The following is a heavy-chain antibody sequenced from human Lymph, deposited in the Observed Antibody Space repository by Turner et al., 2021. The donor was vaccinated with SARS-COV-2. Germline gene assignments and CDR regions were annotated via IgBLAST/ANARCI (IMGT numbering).Heavy chain of an antibody. D-gene: IGHD2-8*02. CDR1: GFTFSSYA. V-gene: IGHV3-30-3*01. Sequence: QVQLVEFGGGVVQPGRALGLSCAASGFTFSSYAMHWVRQAPGKGLDWVAVISYDGSNKYYADSVKGRFTISRDNSKNTLYLQMNSLRAEDTAVYYCARDTGGQVDVWGQGTTVTVSS. CDR3: ARDTGGQVDV. J-gene: IGHJ6*02. CDR2: ISYDGSNK.